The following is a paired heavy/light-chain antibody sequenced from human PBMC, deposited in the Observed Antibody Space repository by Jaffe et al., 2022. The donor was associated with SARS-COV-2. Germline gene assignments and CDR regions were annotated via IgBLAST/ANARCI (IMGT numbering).Heavy chain of an antibody. J-gene: IGHJ4*02. CDR1: GFTFSSYA. V-gene: IGHV3-23*01. D-gene: IGHD3-22*01. CDR2: ISGSGGST. Sequence: EVQLLESGGGLVQPGGSLRLSCAASGFTFSSYAMSWVRQAPGKGLEWVSAISGSGGSTYYADSVKGRFTISRDNSKNTLYLQMNSLRAEDTAVYYCAKVAYYYDSSGYSGQLSDGVHFDYWGQGTLVTVSS. CDR3: AKVAYYYDSSGYSGQLSDGVHFDY.
Light chain of an antibody. CDR1: NIGSKN. CDR3: QVWDSSTYVV. J-gene: IGLJ2*01. CDR2: RDS. Sequence: SYELTQPLSVSVALGQTARITCGGNNIGSKNVHWYQQKPGQAPVLVIYRDSNRPSGIPERFSGSNSGNTATLTISRAQAGDEADYYCQVWDSSTYVVFGGGTKLTVL. V-gene: IGLV3-9*01.